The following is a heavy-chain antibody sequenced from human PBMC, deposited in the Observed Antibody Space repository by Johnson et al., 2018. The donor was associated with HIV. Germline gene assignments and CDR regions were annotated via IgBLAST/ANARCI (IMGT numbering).Heavy chain of an antibody. D-gene: IGHD5-18*01. Sequence: QLQLVESGGGVVQPGRSLRLSCAASGFTFSTYAMHWVRQAPGKGLERVAAISYDRSNKYYADSVKGRFTISRDNSKNTLYLQMNSLRAEDTAVYYCPRETNSAMAGDAFDLWGQGTMVTVSS. CDR1: GFTFSTYA. V-gene: IGHV3-30-3*01. J-gene: IGHJ3*01. CDR3: PRETNSAMAGDAFDL. CDR2: ISYDRSNK.